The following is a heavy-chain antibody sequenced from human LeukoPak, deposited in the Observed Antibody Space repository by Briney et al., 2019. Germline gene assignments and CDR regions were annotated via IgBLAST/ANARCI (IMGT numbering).Heavy chain of an antibody. CDR1: GFTFSSYD. CDR3: ARAMRSGYDY. J-gene: IGHJ4*02. CDR2: ISSSSDSI. D-gene: IGHD5-12*01. Sequence: GGSLRLSCAASGFTFSSYDMNWLRQAPGKRLEWVSYISSSSDSIYYAHSVKGRFTISRDNAENSLYLQMNSLRDEDTAVYYCARAMRSGYDYWGQGTLVTVSS. V-gene: IGHV3-48*02.